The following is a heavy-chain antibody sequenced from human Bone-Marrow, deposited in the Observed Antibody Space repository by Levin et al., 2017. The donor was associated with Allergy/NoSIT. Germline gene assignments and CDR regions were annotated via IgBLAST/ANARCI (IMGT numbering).Heavy chain of an antibody. D-gene: IGHD5-12*01. V-gene: IGHV1-69*04. CDR2: IIPMLGIA. Sequence: ASVKVSCKASGGAFNSYPISWVRQAPGQGLEWMGRIIPMLGIADYSQRFQGRVTITADRSTSTAYLYLSGLRSEDTAVFYCATESRGYSGYDLPNPGYWGQGTRVTVSS. CDR1: GGAFNSYP. J-gene: IGHJ4*02. CDR3: ATESRGYSGYDLPNPGY.